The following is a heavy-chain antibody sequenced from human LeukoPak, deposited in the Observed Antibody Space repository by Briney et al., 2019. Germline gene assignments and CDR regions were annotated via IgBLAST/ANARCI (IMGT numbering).Heavy chain of an antibody. J-gene: IGHJ5*02. Sequence: PSETLSLTCTVSGGSISSYYGSWIRQPAGKGLEWIGRIYTSGSTNYNPSLKSRVTMSVDTSKNQFSLKLSSVTAADTAVYYCARDSRTYSSSSLDPWGQGTLVTVSS. CDR3: ARDSRTYSSSSLDP. CDR2: IYTSGST. V-gene: IGHV4-4*07. CDR1: GGSISSYY. D-gene: IGHD6-6*01.